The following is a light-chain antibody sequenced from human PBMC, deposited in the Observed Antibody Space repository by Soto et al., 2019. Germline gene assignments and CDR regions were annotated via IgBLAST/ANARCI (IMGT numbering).Light chain of an antibody. Sequence: EIVLTQSPATLSLSPGERATNSCRASQSVGSNLAWYQQKPGQTPRLLIFDVSNRATGIPARFSGSGSGTDFTLTISSLEPEDFAVYYCQQRASWPLTFGQGTRLEIK. CDR1: QSVGSN. J-gene: IGKJ5*01. CDR3: QQRASWPLT. CDR2: DVS. V-gene: IGKV3-11*01.